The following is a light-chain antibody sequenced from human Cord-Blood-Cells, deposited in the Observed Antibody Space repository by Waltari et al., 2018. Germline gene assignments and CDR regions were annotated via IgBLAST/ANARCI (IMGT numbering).Light chain of an antibody. Sequence: QSALTQPASVSGSPGQSITISCTGTSSDVGGYNHVSWHQQHPGKTPKLMIYDVSKRPSGVSNRFSGSKSGNTASLTISGLQAEDEADYYCSSYTSSSTLVFGGGTKLTVL. CDR2: DVS. CDR1: SSDVGGYNH. CDR3: SSYTSSSTLV. J-gene: IGLJ3*02. V-gene: IGLV2-14*01.